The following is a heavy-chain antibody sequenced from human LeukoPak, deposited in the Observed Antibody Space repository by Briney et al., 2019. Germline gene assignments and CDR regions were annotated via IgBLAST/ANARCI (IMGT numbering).Heavy chain of an antibody. CDR2: ISGSGGST. D-gene: IGHD3-22*01. CDR1: GFTLSSYA. V-gene: IGHV3-23*01. Sequence: GGSLRLSCAASGFTLSSYAMSWVRQAPGKGLEWVSAISGSGGSTYYADSVKGRFTISRDNSKNTLYLQMNSLRAEDTAVYYCAKGSYYDSSGYLSYSNFDYWGQGTLVTVSS. J-gene: IGHJ4*02. CDR3: AKGSYYDSSGYLSYSNFDY.